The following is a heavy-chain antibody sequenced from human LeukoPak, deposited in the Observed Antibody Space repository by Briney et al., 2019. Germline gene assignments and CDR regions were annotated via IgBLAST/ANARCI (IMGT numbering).Heavy chain of an antibody. V-gene: IGHV4-34*01. J-gene: IGHJ5*02. CDR3: AKNTWFDP. CDR1: GASFSDYY. CDR2: IHHSVGT. Sequence: SETLSLTCAIYGASFSDYYWSWIRQPPGKGLEWIGEIHHSVGTKYNPSLKSRVTISADTSKNQFSLNLSSVTAADTAVYYCAKNTWFDPCGQGTLVTVSS.